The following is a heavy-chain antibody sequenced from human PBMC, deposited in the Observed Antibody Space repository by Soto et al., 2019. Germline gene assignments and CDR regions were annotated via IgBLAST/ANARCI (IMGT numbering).Heavy chain of an antibody. CDR3: ARWYSSGWYDLRGWFDP. CDR1: GGSISSSNW. D-gene: IGHD6-19*01. J-gene: IGHJ5*02. V-gene: IGHV4-4*02. CDR2: IYHSGST. Sequence: QVQLQESGPGLVKPSGTLSLTCAVSGGSISSSNWWSGVRQPPGKGLEWIGEIYHSGSTNYNPSLKSRVTISVDKSKYQFSLKLSSVTAADTAVYYCARWYSSGWYDLRGWFDPWGQGTLVTVSS.